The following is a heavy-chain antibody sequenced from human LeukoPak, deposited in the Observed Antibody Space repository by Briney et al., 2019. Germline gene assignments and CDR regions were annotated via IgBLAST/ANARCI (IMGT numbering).Heavy chain of an antibody. CDR1: GFTFRSYA. Sequence: PGGSLRLSCAASGFTFRSYAIHWVRQAPGKGLEWVSAVGGRGTNTFYADSVKGRFTISRDNAKNSLYLQMNSLRAEDTAVYYCARVNRDGYNLRFDYWGQGTLVTVSS. D-gene: IGHD5-12*01. V-gene: IGHV3-21*01. J-gene: IGHJ4*02. CDR3: ARVNRDGYNLRFDY. CDR2: VGGRGTNT.